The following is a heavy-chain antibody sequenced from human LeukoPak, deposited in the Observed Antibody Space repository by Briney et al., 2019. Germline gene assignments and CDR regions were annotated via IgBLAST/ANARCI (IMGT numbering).Heavy chain of an antibody. J-gene: IGHJ3*02. D-gene: IGHD2/OR15-2a*01. CDR3: AKARSTFYDAFDI. Sequence: PGGSLRLSCAASGFTFEDYAMHWVRQGPGKGLEWVSGISWDSGSIAYADSVRGRFTISRDNAKNSLYLQMNSLRAEDMALYYCAKARSTFYDAFDIWGQGTMVTVSS. CDR1: GFTFEDYA. V-gene: IGHV3-9*03. CDR2: ISWDSGSI.